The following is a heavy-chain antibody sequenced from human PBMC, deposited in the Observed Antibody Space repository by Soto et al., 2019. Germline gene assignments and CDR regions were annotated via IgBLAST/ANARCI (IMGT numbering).Heavy chain of an antibody. CDR2: IYYTGTT. V-gene: IGHV4-59*08. J-gene: IGHJ6*02. CDR1: DGSLSPNY. Sequence: PSETLSLTCTVSDGSLSPNYWSWIRQPPGKGLEWIGHIYYTGTTTYNPSLQSRVTISLDTSKNRVSLKLTSVTAADTAVYFCARVPDVWGQGTTVTVSS. D-gene: IGHD2-2*01. CDR3: ARVPDV.